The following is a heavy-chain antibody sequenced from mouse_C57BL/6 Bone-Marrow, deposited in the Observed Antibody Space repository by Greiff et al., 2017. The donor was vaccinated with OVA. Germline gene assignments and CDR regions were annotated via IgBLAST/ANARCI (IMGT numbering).Heavy chain of an antibody. CDR3: ASGYYPWLAY. CDR2: ISYSGST. J-gene: IGHJ3*01. CDR1: GYSITSGYD. V-gene: IGHV3-1*01. Sequence: EVQLQESGPGMVKPSQSLSLTCTVTGYSITSGYDWHWIRHFPGNKLEWMGYISYSGSTNYNPSLKSRISITHDTSKNHFFLKLNSVTTEDTATYYCASGYYPWLAYWGQGTLVTVSA. D-gene: IGHD2-3*01.